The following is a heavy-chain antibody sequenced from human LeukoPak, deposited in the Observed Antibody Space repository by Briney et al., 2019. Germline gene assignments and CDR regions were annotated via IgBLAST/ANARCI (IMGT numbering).Heavy chain of an antibody. CDR1: GGSITSTTYY. D-gene: IGHD5-18*01. CDR2: IHHSGSA. J-gene: IGHJ4*02. V-gene: IGHV4-39*01. Sequence: SETLSLTCTVSGGSITSTTYYWGWISQPPGEGLEWIGGIHHSGSAYYNPSFKTRVTISVDTSKNRFSLKLRSVTAADTAVYYCARQPGYHYGYFYFDYWGQGTLVTVSS. CDR3: ARQPGYHYGYFYFDY.